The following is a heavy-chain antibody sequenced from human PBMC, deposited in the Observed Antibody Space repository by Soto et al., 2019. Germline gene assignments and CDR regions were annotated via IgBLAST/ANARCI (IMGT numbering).Heavy chain of an antibody. D-gene: IGHD5-12*01. Sequence: QVQLVQSGAEVKKPGSSVKVSCKASGGTFSTSTFTWVRQAPGQGLEWMGRTIPILDVADYAQDFQGRVTITADNSARPAYIELTSLTSKATAVYYCASDSPIGRTSRGDDAIGSWGQGTLVTVSS. CDR2: TIPILDVA. CDR3: ASDSPIGRTSRGDDAIGS. CDR1: GGTFSTST. V-gene: IGHV1-69*02. J-gene: IGHJ4*02.